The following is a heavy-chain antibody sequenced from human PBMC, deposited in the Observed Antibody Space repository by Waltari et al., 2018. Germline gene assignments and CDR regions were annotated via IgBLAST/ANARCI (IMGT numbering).Heavy chain of an antibody. CDR2: IIPIFGTA. V-gene: IGHV1-69*01. Sequence: QVQLVQSGAEVKKPGSSVKVSCKASGGTFSSYAISWVRQAPGQGLEWMGGIIPIFGTAKDAQKFQGRVTITADESTSTAYMELSSRRSEDTAVYYCARGGRGYSSSPYFDYWGQGTLVTVSS. CDR3: ARGGRGYSSSPYFDY. J-gene: IGHJ4*02. CDR1: GGTFSSYA. D-gene: IGHD6-6*01.